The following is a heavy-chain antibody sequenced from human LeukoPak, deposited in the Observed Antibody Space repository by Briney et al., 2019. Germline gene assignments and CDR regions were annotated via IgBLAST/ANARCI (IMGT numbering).Heavy chain of an antibody. CDR2: ISGGGGGT. CDR1: GFTFSSYA. D-gene: IGHD6-19*01. Sequence: PGGSLRLSCAASGFTFSSYAMSWVRQAPGKGLEWVSAISGGGGGTYYADSVKGRFTISRDNSKNTLYLQMNSLRVGDTAVYFCTKESCIAVADTWGQGTLVTVSS. V-gene: IGHV3-23*01. CDR3: TKESCIAVADT. J-gene: IGHJ5*02.